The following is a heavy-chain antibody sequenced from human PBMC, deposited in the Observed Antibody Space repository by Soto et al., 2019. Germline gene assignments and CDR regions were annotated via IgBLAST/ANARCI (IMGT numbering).Heavy chain of an antibody. D-gene: IGHD6-6*01. CDR2: INPNSGGT. Sequence: ASVKVSCKASGYTFTGYYMHWVRQAPGQGLEWMGWINPNSGGTNYAQKFQGWATMTRDTSISTAYMELSRLRSDDTAVYYCAVAAPLDYYYGMDVWGQGTTVTVSS. J-gene: IGHJ6*02. CDR1: GYTFTGYY. V-gene: IGHV1-2*04. CDR3: AVAAPLDYYYGMDV.